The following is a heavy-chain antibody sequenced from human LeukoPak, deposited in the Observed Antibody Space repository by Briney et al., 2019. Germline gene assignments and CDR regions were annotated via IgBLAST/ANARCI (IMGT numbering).Heavy chain of an antibody. V-gene: IGHV3-74*01. J-gene: IGHJ3*02. CDR1: GFSFSTSW. CDR3: ARPPDGLANAFDI. CDR2: INPDYSGT. Sequence: GGSLRLSCKGSGFSFSTSWIHWVRQAPGEGLVWVSRINPDYSGTDYADSVRGRFTISRDNAKNTVFLQMNSLRAEDTVVYYCARPPDGLANAFDIWSLGTMVTVSS. D-gene: IGHD5-24*01.